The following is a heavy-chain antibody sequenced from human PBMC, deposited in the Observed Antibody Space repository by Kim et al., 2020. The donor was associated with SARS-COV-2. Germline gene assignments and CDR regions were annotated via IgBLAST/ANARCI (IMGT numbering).Heavy chain of an antibody. D-gene: IGHD3-10*01. J-gene: IGHJ5*02. CDR1: GFTFSSYA. CDR3: ARSGSGSYFNWFDP. V-gene: IGHV3-30-3*01. CDR2: ISYDGSNK. Sequence: GGSLRLSCAASGFTFSSYAMHWVRQAPGKGLEWVAVISYDGSNKYYADSVKGRFTISRDNSKNTLYLQMNSLRAEDTAVYYCARSGSGSYFNWFDPWRQG.